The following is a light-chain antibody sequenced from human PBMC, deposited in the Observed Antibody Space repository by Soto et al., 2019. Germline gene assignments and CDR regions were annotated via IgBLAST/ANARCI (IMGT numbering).Light chain of an antibody. CDR3: QQSYITPFT. CDR2: NAS. J-gene: IGKJ3*01. V-gene: IGKV1-39*01. Sequence: DIQMTQSPSSLSASVGDRVTITCRASQSVSVYLNWYHQTPGKAPKLLISNASNLQSGVPSRFSGSGSGTDFTLTISSLQPDDFATYYCQQSYITPFTFGPGTKLDI. CDR1: QSVSVY.